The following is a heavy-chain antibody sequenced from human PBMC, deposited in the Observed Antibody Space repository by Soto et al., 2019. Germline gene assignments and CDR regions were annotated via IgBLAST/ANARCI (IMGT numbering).Heavy chain of an antibody. CDR3: ARDRGYSYGFDY. Sequence: PGVSLRLSCAASGFTFSSYAMSWVRQAPGKGLEWVSAISGSGGSTYYADSVKGRFTISRDNSKNTLYLKMNSLRAEDTAVYYRARDRGYSYGFDYWGQGTLVTVSS. V-gene: IGHV3-23*01. J-gene: IGHJ4*02. CDR1: GFTFSSYA. CDR2: ISGSGGST. D-gene: IGHD5-18*01.